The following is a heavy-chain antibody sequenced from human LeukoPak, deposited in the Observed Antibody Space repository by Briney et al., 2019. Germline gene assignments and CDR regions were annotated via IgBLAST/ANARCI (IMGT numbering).Heavy chain of an antibody. Sequence: PGRSLRLSCAASGFTFSSYAMHWVRQAPGKGLEWVAVISYDGSNKYYADSVKGRFTISRDNSKNTLYLQMNSLRAEDTAVYYCARNSYGVDYWGQGTLVTVSS. D-gene: IGHD5-18*01. V-gene: IGHV3-30-3*01. CDR3: ARNSYGVDY. CDR2: ISYDGSNK. J-gene: IGHJ4*02. CDR1: GFTFSSYA.